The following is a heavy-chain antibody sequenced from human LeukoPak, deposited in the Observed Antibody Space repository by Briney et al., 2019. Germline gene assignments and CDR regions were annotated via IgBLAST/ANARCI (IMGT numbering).Heavy chain of an antibody. V-gene: IGHV4-39*01. CDR1: GGSISSSSYY. D-gene: IGHD3-10*02. Sequence: SETLSLTCTVSGGSISSSSYYWGWIRQPPGKGLEWIGSIYYSGSTYYNPSLKRRVTISIDPSNNQISLKLSSVTAADTAVYYCARRMRVRHVPSDGAFLRRSDAFDIWGQGTMVTVSS. CDR2: IYYSGST. CDR3: ARRMRVRHVPSDGAFLRRSDAFDI. J-gene: IGHJ3*02.